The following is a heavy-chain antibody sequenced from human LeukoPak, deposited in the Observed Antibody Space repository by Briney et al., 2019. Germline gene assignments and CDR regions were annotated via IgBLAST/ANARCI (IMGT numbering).Heavy chain of an antibody. V-gene: IGHV3-23*01. CDR1: GFTFSSYA. J-gene: IGHJ4*02. CDR2: ISGSGGST. Sequence: GGSLRLSCAASGFTFSSYAMSWVRQAPGKGLEWVSAISGSGGSTYYADSVKGRFTISRDNSKNTLYLQMSSLRAEDTAVYYCAKDKEYSSSKFDYWGQGTLVAVSS. D-gene: IGHD6-6*01. CDR3: AKDKEYSSSKFDY.